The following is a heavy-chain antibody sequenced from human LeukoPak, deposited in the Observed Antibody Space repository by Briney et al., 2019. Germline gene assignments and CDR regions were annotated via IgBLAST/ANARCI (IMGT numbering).Heavy chain of an antibody. J-gene: IGHJ4*02. Sequence: ASVKVSCKASGYPFTDYYIHWVRQAPGRGLEWMGWINPNSGGTNYAQRFQGRVTMTKDTSITTAYMELSRLTSDDTAVYYCARRATAAGYNIDYWGQGTLVTVSS. D-gene: IGHD5-24*01. CDR1: GYPFTDYY. CDR2: INPNSGGT. CDR3: ARRATAAGYNIDY. V-gene: IGHV1-2*02.